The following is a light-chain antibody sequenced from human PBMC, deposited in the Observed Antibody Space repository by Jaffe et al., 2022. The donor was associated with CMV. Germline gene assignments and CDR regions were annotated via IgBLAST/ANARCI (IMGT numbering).Light chain of an antibody. V-gene: IGKV1-27*01. CDR1: QGISNY. CDR3: QNYNSVPLT. Sequence: DIQMTQSPSSLSASIGDRVTITCRASQGISNYLAWFQQKPGKAPMLLISGVSALQSGVPSRFSGSGDGTNFILTITSLQPEDVATYYCQNYNSVPLTFGGGTKVEIK. CDR2: GVS. J-gene: IGKJ4*01.